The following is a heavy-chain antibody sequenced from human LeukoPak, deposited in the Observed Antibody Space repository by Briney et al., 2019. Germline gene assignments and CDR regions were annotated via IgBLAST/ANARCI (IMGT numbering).Heavy chain of an antibody. J-gene: IGHJ4*02. V-gene: IGHV3-23*01. CDR2: ISGSGGST. D-gene: IGHD1-1*01. CDR1: GFTFSSYG. Sequence: GGSLRLSCAASGFTFSSYGMSWVRQAPGKGLEWVSAISGSGGSTYYADSVKGRFTISRDNSKNTLYLQMNSLRAEDTAVYYCARGRYADYLDYWGQGTLVTVSS. CDR3: ARGRYADYLDY.